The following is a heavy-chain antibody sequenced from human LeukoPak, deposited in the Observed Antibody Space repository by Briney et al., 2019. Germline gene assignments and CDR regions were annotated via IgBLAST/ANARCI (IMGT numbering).Heavy chain of an antibody. V-gene: IGHV3-15*01. J-gene: IGHJ4*02. CDR2: IKNKADGGTT. CDR3: AKEGGWELHTTASYFDY. CDR1: GFTFSYAW. D-gene: IGHD1-26*01. Sequence: GGSLRLSCAASGFTFSYAWMSWVRQAPGKGLEWVGRIKNKADGGTTDYAAPMKGRSTISRDDSKNTVYLEMNSLRAEDTAVYYCAKEGGWELHTTASYFDYWGQGTLVTVSS.